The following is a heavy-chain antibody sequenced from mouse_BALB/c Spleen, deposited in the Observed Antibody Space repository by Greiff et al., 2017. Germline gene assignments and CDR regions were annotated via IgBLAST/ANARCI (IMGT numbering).Heavy chain of an antibody. Sequence: EVQLQQSGAELVRPGALVKLSCKASGFNIKDYYMHWVKQRPEQGLEWIGWIDPENGNTIYDPKFQGKASITADTSSNTAYLQLSSLTSEDTAVYYCTRDSLAYWGQGTLVTVSA. CDR1: GFNIKDYY. J-gene: IGHJ3*01. CDR3: TRDSLAY. V-gene: IGHV14-1*02. CDR2: IDPENGNT.